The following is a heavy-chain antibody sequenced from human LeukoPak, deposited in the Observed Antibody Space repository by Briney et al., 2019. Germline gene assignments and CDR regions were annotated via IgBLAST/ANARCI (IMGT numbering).Heavy chain of an antibody. J-gene: IGHJ4*02. CDR2: VHLDGRT. D-gene: IGHD3-3*01. CDR1: GGSFSGYY. CDR3: AREGGFYRPLDY. V-gene: IGHV4-34*10. Sequence: PSETLSLTCAVYGGSFSGYYWSWIRQPPGKGLEWIGEVHLDGRTNYDPSLESRLTMSVDLSENHISLRLTAVTAADTAVYYCAREGGFYRPLDYSGQGTLVTVSS.